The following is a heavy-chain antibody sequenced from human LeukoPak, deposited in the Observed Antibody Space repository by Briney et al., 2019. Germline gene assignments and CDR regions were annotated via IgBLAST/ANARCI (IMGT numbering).Heavy chain of an antibody. CDR1: GFSVTTNY. CDR3: AKDVGPVLFDY. CDR2: IYAGGNT. Sequence: PGGSLRLSCAASGFSVTTNYMSWVRQAPGQGLEWVSIIYAGGNTFYADSVKGRFTISRDNSKSTLYLQMNSLSVEDTAVYHCAKDVGPVLFDYWGQGTLVTVSS. J-gene: IGHJ4*02. V-gene: IGHV3-66*01. D-gene: IGHD2-15*01.